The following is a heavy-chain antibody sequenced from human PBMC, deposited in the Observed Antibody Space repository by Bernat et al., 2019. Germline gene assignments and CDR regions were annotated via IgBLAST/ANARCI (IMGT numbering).Heavy chain of an antibody. V-gene: IGHV6-1*01. J-gene: IGHJ4*02. CDR2: TYYTSKWYN. D-gene: IGHD5-18*01. CDR1: GDSVSSNSAA. Sequence: QVQLQQSGPGLLKPSQTLSLTCLISGDSVSSNSAAWNWIRQSPSRGLEWLGRTYYTSKWYNDYAVSMKSRITINPDTSKNQYSLQLNSVTPEDTAVYYCASSDVDTAMYDFWGQGTLVTVSA. CDR3: ASSDVDTAMYDF.